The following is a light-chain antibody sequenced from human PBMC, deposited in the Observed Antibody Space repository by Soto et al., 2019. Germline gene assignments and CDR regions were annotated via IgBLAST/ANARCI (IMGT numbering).Light chain of an antibody. V-gene: IGKV1-5*01. Sequence: DIQMTQSPSTLSASVGDRVTITCRASQNIRSLLAWYQQKPGKAPKLLIYDASSLESGVPSRFSGSGSGTEFTLTISSLQPEDFATYYCQHLINYPITFGQGTRLEI. CDR3: QHLINYPIT. CDR1: QNIRSL. J-gene: IGKJ5*01. CDR2: DAS.